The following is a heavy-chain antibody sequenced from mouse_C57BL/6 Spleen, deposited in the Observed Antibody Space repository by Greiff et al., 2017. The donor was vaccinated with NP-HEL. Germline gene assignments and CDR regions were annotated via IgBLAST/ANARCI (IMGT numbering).Heavy chain of an antibody. Sequence: EVQLQQSGPELVKPGASVKISCKASGYTFTDYYMNWVKQSHGKSLEWIGDINPNNGGTSYNQKFKGKATLTVDKSSSTAYMELRSLTSEDSAVYYCARTSYYDYGVLAYWGQGTLVTVSA. CDR2: INPNNGGT. J-gene: IGHJ3*01. V-gene: IGHV1-26*01. CDR1: GYTFTDYY. D-gene: IGHD2-4*01. CDR3: ARTSYYDYGVLAY.